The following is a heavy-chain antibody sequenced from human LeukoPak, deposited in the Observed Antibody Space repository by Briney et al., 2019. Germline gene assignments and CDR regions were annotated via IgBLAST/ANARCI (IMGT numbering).Heavy chain of an antibody. CDR1: GDNVSSNSAA. D-gene: IGHD3-10*01. CDR3: ARTSDISGSGSYKD. Sequence: SQTLSLACAISGDNVSSNSAAWNWIRQSPSRGLEWLGRTYYRSKWNSDYAISVKSRITINADTSKNQFSLQLTSVTPEDTAVYYCARTSDISGSGSYKDWGQGTLVTVSS. J-gene: IGHJ4*02. V-gene: IGHV6-1*01. CDR2: TYYRSKWNS.